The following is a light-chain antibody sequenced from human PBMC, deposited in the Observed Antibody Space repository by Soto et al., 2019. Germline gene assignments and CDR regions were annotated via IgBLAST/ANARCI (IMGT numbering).Light chain of an antibody. V-gene: IGKV3-11*01. CDR2: DAS. Sequence: EIVLTQSPATLSLSPGERATLSCRASQSVSSYLAWYQQKPGQAPRLLIYDASNRATGIPARFSVSGSGTDFTLTISSLEPEDSAVYYCQQYGSSPWTFGQGTKVEIK. CDR3: QQYGSSPWT. CDR1: QSVSSY. J-gene: IGKJ1*01.